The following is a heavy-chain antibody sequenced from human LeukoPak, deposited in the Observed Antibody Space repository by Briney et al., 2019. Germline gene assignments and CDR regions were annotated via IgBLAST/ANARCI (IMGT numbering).Heavy chain of an antibody. Sequence: GGSLRLSCAASGFPFNNAWMSWVRQAPGKGLEWVGRIKGKTDGGTTDYAAPVKGRFTISRDDSKNTLYLQMNSLKTEDTVIYYCSTLYGSGSRYKNYFDYWGQGALVTVSS. CDR3: STLYGSGSRYKNYFDY. D-gene: IGHD3-10*01. V-gene: IGHV3-15*01. J-gene: IGHJ4*02. CDR2: IKGKTDGGTT. CDR1: GFPFNNAW.